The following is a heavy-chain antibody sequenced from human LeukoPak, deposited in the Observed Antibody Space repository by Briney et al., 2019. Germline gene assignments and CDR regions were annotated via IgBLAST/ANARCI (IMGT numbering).Heavy chain of an antibody. CDR2: INHSGST. V-gene: IGHV4-34*01. CDR3: ARPGGYSYGFLGGVLTKYYFDY. D-gene: IGHD5-18*01. J-gene: IGHJ4*02. Sequence: PSETLSLTCAVYGGSFGGYYWSWIRQPPGKGLEWIGEINHSGSTNYNPSLKSRVTISVDTSKNQFSLKLSPVTAADTAVYYCARPGGYSYGFLGGVLTKYYFDYWGQGTLVTVSS. CDR1: GGSFGGYY.